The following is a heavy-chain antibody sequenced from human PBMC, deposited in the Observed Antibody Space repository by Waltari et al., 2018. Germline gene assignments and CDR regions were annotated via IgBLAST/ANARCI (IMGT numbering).Heavy chain of an antibody. J-gene: IGHJ6*02. D-gene: IGHD6-19*01. CDR2: ISGSGGNT. V-gene: IGHV3-23*01. CDR3: ARVKDGRGWFLYYGMDV. Sequence: EVQLLESGGGLVQPGGSLRLSCAASGFTFSSYAMSWVRQAPGKGREWGSEISGSGGNTYYAESVKGRFTISRDNSKNTLYVQMNSLRVEDTAVYYCARVKDGRGWFLYYGMDVWGQGTTVTVSS. CDR1: GFTFSSYA.